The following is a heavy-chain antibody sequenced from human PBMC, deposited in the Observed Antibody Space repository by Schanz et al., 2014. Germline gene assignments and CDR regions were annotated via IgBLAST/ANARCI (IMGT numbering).Heavy chain of an antibody. J-gene: IGHJ4*02. CDR2: ILYDGSKT. Sequence: VQLVESGGGLIQPGGSLRLSCGASGFTFSNAWMTWVRQAPGKGLEWVAVILYDGSKTYYADSVKGRFTISRDNSKNTLSLQMNSLRAEDTAVYYCAKLRYDYVSGDYWGQGTLVTVSS. D-gene: IGHD5-12*01. CDR1: GFTFSNAW. V-gene: IGHV3-33*03. CDR3: AKLRYDYVSGDY.